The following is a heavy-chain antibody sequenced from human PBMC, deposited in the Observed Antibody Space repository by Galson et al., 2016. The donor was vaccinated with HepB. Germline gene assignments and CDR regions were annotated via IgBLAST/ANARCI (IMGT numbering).Heavy chain of an antibody. CDR2: INSDGSTT. Sequence: SLRLSCAVSGFTFTNYWILWVRQAPGKGLVWVSRINSDGSTTTYADSVKGRFTLSRDNAKNTAFLQMNGLRAEDTAIYYCARETITGGINHWGQGTLVTVSS. CDR1: GFTFTNYW. CDR3: ARETITGGINH. J-gene: IGHJ5*02. D-gene: IGHD3-3*01. V-gene: IGHV3-74*01.